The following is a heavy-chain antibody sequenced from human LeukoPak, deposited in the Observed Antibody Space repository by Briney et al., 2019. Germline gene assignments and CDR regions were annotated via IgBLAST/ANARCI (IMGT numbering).Heavy chain of an antibody. V-gene: IGHV4-4*07. Sequence: SETLSLTCTVSGGSISSYYWSWIRQPAGKGLEWIGRIYTSGSTNYNPSLKSRVTISVDTSKNQFSLKLSSVTAADTAVYYCATTYDFWSGFRAFDIWGQGTMVTVSS. CDR2: IYTSGST. J-gene: IGHJ3*02. CDR3: ATTYDFWSGFRAFDI. D-gene: IGHD3-3*01. CDR1: GGSISSYY.